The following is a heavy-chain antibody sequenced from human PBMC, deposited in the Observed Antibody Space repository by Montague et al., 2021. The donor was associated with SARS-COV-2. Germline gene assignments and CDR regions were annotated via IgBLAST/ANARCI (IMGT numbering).Heavy chain of an antibody. CDR3: AASRRRGYSNPFHH. V-gene: IGHV4-31*03. CDR1: GDSITSGGYF. CDR2: ISYSGRT. J-gene: IGHJ4*02. Sequence: TLSLTCTVSGDSITSGGYFWNWIRQPPGKRLEYIGAISYSGRTYYNPSLPSRVSISMDTSKNPFSLSLHSVTAADTVVCFCAASRRRGYSNPFHHCGRGSLVTVSS. D-gene: IGHD4-11*01.